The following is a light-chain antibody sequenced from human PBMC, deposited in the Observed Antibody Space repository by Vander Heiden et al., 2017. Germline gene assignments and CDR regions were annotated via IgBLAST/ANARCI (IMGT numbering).Light chain of an antibody. CDR3: QVWDKSSEHSV. V-gene: IGLV3-21*02. CDR1: NNARKI. CDR2: DDS. J-gene: IGLJ3*02. Sequence: SYLLTHPPPVSVAQSQTATIICGGNNNARKIVHWSEPKPGQAPLLVVYDDSVPPSAIPARFSGSNSGNTATLTISRVEAGDEADYFCQVWDKSSEHSVFGGGTKLTVL.